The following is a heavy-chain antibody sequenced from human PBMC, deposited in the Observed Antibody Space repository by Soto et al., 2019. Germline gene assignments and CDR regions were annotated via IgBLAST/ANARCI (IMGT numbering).Heavy chain of an antibody. J-gene: IGHJ4*02. D-gene: IGHD4-17*01. CDR1: GFTFSSYG. CDR2: ISYDGSNK. V-gene: IGHV3-30*18. Sequence: PGGSLRLSCAASGFTFSSYGMHWVRQAPGKGLEWVAVISYDGSNKYYADSVKGRFTISRDNSKNTLYLQMNSLRAEDTAGYYCAKSADYVPVYWGQGTLVTVSS. CDR3: AKSADYVPVY.